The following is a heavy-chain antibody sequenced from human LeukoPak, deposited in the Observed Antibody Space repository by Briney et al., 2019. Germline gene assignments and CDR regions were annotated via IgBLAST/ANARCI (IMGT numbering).Heavy chain of an antibody. CDR3: ARDLGCSPLKVYYYYGMDV. CDR2: IYGGGST. D-gene: IGHD2-15*01. V-gene: IGHV3-66*01. CDR1: GFTVSSNY. J-gene: IGHJ6*02. Sequence: GGSLRLSCAASGFTVSSNYMSWVRQAPGKGLEWVSVIYGGGSTYYADSVKGRFTISRDNSKNTLYLQMNSLRAEDTAVYYCARDLGCSPLKVYYYYGMDVWGQGTTVTVSS.